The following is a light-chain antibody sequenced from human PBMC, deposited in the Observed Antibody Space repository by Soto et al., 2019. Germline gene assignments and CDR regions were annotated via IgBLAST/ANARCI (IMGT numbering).Light chain of an antibody. J-gene: IGKJ5*01. CDR1: QSVSNNY. V-gene: IGKV3-20*01. Sequence: EIVLTQSQGILSLSPGERATLSCRASQSVSNNYLAWYQQKPGQAPRLLISAASSRATAIPDRFSGSGSGTDFTLTISRLEPEDFAVYFCQQYGSAPLTFGQGTRQEIE. CDR3: QQYGSAPLT. CDR2: AAS.